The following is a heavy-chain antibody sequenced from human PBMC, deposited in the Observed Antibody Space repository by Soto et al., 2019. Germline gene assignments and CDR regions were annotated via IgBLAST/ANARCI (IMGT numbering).Heavy chain of an antibody. V-gene: IGHV3-23*01. CDR2: ISDRDGST. D-gene: IGHD3-22*01. CDR1: GFSFSSFA. J-gene: IGHJ4*02. Sequence: GGSLRLSCAASGFSFSSFAMSWVRQAPGKGLEWVSVISDRDGSTYFADSVKGRFTISRDDSKSTLYLQMNGLRGDDTAIYYCAKAISDYYAPSEDWGQGTQVTVSS. CDR3: AKAISDYYAPSED.